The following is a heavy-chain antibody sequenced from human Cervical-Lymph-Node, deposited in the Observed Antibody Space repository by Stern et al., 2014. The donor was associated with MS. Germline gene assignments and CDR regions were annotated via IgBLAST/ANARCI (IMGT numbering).Heavy chain of an antibody. CDR3: ARGQQQLVGDY. D-gene: IGHD6-13*01. J-gene: IGHJ4*02. CDR1: GGSISSYY. Sequence: QVQLVESGPGLVKPSETLSLTCTVSGGSISSYYWSWIRQPPGKGLEWIGYIYYSGSTNYNPSLKSRVTISVDTSKNQFSLKLSSVTAADTAVYYCARGQQQLVGDYWGQGTLVTVSS. V-gene: IGHV4-59*01. CDR2: IYYSGST.